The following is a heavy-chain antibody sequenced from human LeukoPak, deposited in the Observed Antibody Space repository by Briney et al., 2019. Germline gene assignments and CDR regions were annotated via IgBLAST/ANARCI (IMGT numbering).Heavy chain of an antibody. CDR1: GYTFTDYA. J-gene: IGHJ4*02. Sequence: GASVTVSCKASGYTFTDYAISWVRQAPGQGLEWIGWISAYNGYTTYAQKLQGRVTLTPDTPTSTAYMDLGSLRSDDTAVYYCATTYCGSTSCYMGGSQNFDYGGQGTLVSVSS. D-gene: IGHD2-2*02. V-gene: IGHV1-18*01. CDR3: ATTYCGSTSCYMGGSQNFDY. CDR2: ISAYNGYT.